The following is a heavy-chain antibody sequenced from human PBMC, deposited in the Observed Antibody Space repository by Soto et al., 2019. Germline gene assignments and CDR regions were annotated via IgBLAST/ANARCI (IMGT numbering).Heavy chain of an antibody. V-gene: IGHV4-30-4*01. D-gene: IGHD3-10*02. CDR1: GGSISSGDYY. CDR3: ARDGLCGELFY. CDR2: IYYSGST. J-gene: IGHJ4*02. Sequence: QVQLQESGPGLVKPSQTLSLTCTVSGGSISSGDYYWSWIRQPPGKGLEWIGYIYYSGSTYYNPSLKSRVTTSVDTSKTQFSLQLSSVTAADTAVYYWARDGLCGELFYWGQGTLVTVSS.